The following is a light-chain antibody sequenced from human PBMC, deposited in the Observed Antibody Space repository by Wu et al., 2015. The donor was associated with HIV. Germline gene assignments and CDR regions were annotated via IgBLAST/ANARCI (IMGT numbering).Light chain of an antibody. Sequence: EIVMTQSPATLSVSPGERATLSCRASQSVSSNLAWYQQKPGQAPRLLIYGASTRATGIPARFSGSESGTEFTLTISSIQTEDFALYYCQQYNNWPLWTLAKGPRWKSN. V-gene: IGKV3-15*01. CDR2: GAS. J-gene: IGKJ1*01. CDR3: QQYNNWPLWT. CDR1: QSVSSN.